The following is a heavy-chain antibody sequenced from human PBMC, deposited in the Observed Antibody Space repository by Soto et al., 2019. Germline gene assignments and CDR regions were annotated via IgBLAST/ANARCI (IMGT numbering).Heavy chain of an antibody. CDR3: ARFAVPRYSGCDFGSREWYYYYYYGMDV. J-gene: IGHJ6*02. CDR2: INSDGSST. CDR1: GFTFSSYW. D-gene: IGHD5-12*01. Sequence: PGGSLRLSCAASGFTFSSYWMHWVRQAPGKGLVWVSRINSDGSSTSYADSVKGRFTISRDNAKNTLYRQMNSLRAEDTAVYYCARFAVPRYSGCDFGSREWYYYYYYGMDVWGQGTTVTVSS. V-gene: IGHV3-74*01.